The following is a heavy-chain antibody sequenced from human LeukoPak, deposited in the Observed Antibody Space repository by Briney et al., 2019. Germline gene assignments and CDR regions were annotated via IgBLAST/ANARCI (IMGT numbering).Heavy chain of an antibody. D-gene: IGHD3-10*01. CDR1: GGSISGHY. J-gene: IGHJ6*02. CDR3: ARLTYYYGSGSYYNEGYYYYYGMDV. CDR2: IHYSGRT. V-gene: IGHV4-59*11. Sequence: PSETLSLTCTVSGGSISGHYWGWIRQPPGKGLEWIGYIHYSGRTDYKPSLRSRLTLSLDTSRNRFSLKLRSVSAADTAVYYCARLTYYYGSGSYYNEGYYYYYGMDVWGQGTTVTVSS.